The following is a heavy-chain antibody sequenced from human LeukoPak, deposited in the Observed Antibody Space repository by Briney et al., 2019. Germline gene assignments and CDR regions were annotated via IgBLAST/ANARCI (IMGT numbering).Heavy chain of an antibody. D-gene: IGHD2-2*01. J-gene: IGHJ6*02. V-gene: IGHV3-30-3*01. Sequence: GGSLRLSCAASGFTFSSYAMHWVRQAPGKGLEWVAVISYDGSNKYYADSVKGRFTISRDNSKNTLYLQMNSLRAEDTAVYYCARGVVPAAEMWYYYYYGMDVWGQGTTVTVSS. CDR3: ARGVVPAAEMWYYYYYGMDV. CDR2: ISYDGSNK. CDR1: GFTFSSYA.